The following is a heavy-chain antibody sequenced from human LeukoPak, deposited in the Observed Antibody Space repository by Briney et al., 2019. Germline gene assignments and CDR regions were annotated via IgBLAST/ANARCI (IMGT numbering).Heavy chain of an antibody. Sequence: ASVKVSCKASGYTFTNFPITWVRRAPGQGLEWMGWISAYDGNTNYAQKFQGRVSVTTDTSTGTAYMELRSLRSDDTAVYYCARVEVRGSYSRDDYWGQGTLVTVSS. V-gene: IGHV1-18*01. J-gene: IGHJ4*02. CDR2: ISAYDGNT. CDR3: ARVEVRGSYSRDDY. CDR1: GYTFTNFP. D-gene: IGHD1-26*01.